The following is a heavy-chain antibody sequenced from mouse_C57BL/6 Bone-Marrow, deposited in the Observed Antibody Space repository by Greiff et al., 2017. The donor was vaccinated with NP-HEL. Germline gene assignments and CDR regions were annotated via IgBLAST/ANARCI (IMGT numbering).Heavy chain of an antibody. Sequence: QVQLQQPGAELVKPGASVKMSCKASGYTFTSYWITWVKQRPGQGLEWIGDIYPGSGSTNYNEKFKSKATLTADTSSSTAYMQLSSLTSEDSAVYYCARHLYDSYWDYWGQGTTLTVSS. J-gene: IGHJ2*01. CDR1: GYTFTSYW. D-gene: IGHD2-3*01. CDR3: ARHLYDSYWDY. CDR2: IYPGSGST. V-gene: IGHV1-55*01.